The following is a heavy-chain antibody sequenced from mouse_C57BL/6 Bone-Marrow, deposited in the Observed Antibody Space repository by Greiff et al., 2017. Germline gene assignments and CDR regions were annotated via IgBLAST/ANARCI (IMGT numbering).Heavy chain of an antibody. Sequence: VKVVESGPGLVAPSQSLSITCTVSGFSLTSYGVDWVRQPPGKGLEWLGVIWGGRSTNYNSALMSRLSISKDNSKSQVFLKMNSLQTDDTAMYYCAKLGSTMVTTGAWFAYWGQGTLVTVSA. V-gene: IGHV2-9*01. CDR3: AKLGSTMVTTGAWFAY. J-gene: IGHJ3*01. D-gene: IGHD2-2*01. CDR1: GFSLTSYG. CDR2: IWGGRST.